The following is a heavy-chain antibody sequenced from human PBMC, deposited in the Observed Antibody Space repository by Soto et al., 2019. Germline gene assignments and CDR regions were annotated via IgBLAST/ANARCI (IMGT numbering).Heavy chain of an antibody. CDR3: ARSPPKANGFDP. J-gene: IGHJ5*02. V-gene: IGHV1-69*13. Sequence: ASVKVSCKASGGTFSSYAISWVRQAPGQGLEWMGGIIPIFGTANYAQKFQGRVTITADESTSTAYMELSSLRSEDTAVYYCARSPPKANGFDPWGQGTLVTVSS. CDR1: GGTFSSYA. CDR2: IIPIFGTA.